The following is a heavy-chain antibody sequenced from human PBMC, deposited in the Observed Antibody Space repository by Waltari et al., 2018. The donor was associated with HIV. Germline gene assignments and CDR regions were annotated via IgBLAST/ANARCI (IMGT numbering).Heavy chain of an antibody. CDR1: GGSIDYYY. D-gene: IGHD2-2*01. Sequence: QVQLQESGPGLVKPSETLSLICTVSGGSIDYYYWIWIRQTPGKGLEWIGYIYYSGSTNYNPSLKSRVTMSVDTSKNQFSLNLSSVTAADTAVYYCARQGCTSTSCQRRGGMDVWGQGTSVSVSS. CDR2: IYYSGST. J-gene: IGHJ6*02. CDR3: ARQGCTSTSCQRRGGMDV. V-gene: IGHV4-59*08.